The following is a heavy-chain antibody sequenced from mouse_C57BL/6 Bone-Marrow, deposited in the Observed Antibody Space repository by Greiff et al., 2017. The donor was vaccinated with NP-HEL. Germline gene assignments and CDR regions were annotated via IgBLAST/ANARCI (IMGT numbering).Heavy chain of an antibody. J-gene: IGHJ2*01. CDR1: GYTFTSYW. Sequence: VQLQQPGAELVKPGASVKLSCKASGYTFTSYWMQWVKQRPGQGLEWIGEIDPSDSYTNYNQKFKGKATFTVDTSSSTAYMQLSSLTSEDSAVYYCARGDYYGSSSYYFDYWGQGTTLTVSS. D-gene: IGHD1-1*01. V-gene: IGHV1-50*01. CDR3: ARGDYYGSSSYYFDY. CDR2: IDPSDSYT.